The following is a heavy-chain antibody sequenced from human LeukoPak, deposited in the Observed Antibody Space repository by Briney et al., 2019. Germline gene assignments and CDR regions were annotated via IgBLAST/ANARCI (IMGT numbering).Heavy chain of an antibody. J-gene: IGHJ4*02. CDR2: IHSSGRR. CDR1: SGSISGAISRYY. V-gene: IGHV4-61*01. Sequence: SETLSLTCTVSSGSISGAISRYYWNWVRQTPGKGREWIGYIHSSGRRTYNPSLKGRATLSLDTSWSQFSLKLTSLTAADTAVYYCAGGGYCSISDCSAPLFDWWGQGILVTVSS. D-gene: IGHD2-2*01. CDR3: AGGGYCSISDCSAPLFDW.